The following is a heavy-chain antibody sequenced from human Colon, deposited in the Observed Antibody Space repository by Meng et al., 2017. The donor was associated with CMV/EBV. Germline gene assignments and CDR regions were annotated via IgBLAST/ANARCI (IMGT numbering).Heavy chain of an antibody. Sequence: VSGVPLSGYHLSWIRQAPGKDLEWIGDINHNGITKYNPSLKSRLTISVDMSENEFSLRLTSVTAADTAVYYCAREIWSGSLYNWFDPWGQGTLVTVSS. CDR1: GVPLSGYH. J-gene: IGHJ5*02. CDR2: INHNGIT. V-gene: IGHV4-34*01. CDR3: AREIWSGSLYNWFDP. D-gene: IGHD3-3*01.